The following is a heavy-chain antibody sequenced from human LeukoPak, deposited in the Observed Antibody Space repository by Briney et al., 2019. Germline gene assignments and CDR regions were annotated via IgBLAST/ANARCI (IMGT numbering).Heavy chain of an antibody. CDR2: IYYSGST. J-gene: IGHJ6*03. CDR3: ARRTQGYCSSTSCSNYYSYYMDV. Sequence: SETLTLTCTTSGGSISSYYWSWIRQPPGKGLEWIGYIYYSGSTNYNPSLKSRVTISVDTSKNQFSLKLSSVTAADTAVYYCARRTQGYCSSTSCSNYYSYYMDVWGKGTTVTVSS. D-gene: IGHD2-2*01. V-gene: IGHV4-59*08. CDR1: GGSISSYY.